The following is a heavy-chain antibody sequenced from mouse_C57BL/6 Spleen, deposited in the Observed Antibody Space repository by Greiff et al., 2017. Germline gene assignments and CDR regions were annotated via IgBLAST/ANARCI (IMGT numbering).Heavy chain of an antibody. Sequence: QVQLQQSGAELVRPGTSVTVSCKASGYAFTNYLIEWVKQRPGQGLEWIGVINPGSGGTNYNEKFKCKATLTADKSSSTAYMQLSSLTSEDSAVYFCARFYGSSYEGFDYWGQGTTLTVSS. J-gene: IGHJ2*01. CDR2: INPGSGGT. D-gene: IGHD1-1*01. CDR3: ARFYGSSYEGFDY. V-gene: IGHV1-54*01. CDR1: GYAFTNYL.